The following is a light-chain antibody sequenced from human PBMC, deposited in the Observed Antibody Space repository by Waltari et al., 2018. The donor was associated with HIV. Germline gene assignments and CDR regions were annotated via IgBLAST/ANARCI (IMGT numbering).Light chain of an antibody. Sequence: NFMLTQPHSVSESPGKTVTISCTRSRGSIATNYVQLYQQRPGSAPPTVIYEDNQRPSGVPDRFSGSIDSSSSSASLTISGLKTEDEADYYCQSYDSSNHYVFGTGTKVTVL. CDR2: EDN. CDR1: RGSIATNY. CDR3: QSYDSSNHYV. J-gene: IGLJ1*01. V-gene: IGLV6-57*03.